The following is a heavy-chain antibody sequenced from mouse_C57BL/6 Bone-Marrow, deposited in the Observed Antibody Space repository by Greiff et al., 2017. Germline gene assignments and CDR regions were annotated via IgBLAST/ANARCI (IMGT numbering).Heavy chain of an antibody. Sequence: QVQLQQSGAELARPGASVKLSCKASGYTFTSYGISWVKQRTGQGLEWIGELYPRSGNTYYNEKFKGKATLTAAKSSSTAYMELRSLTSEDSAVYFCARSFITTLVAPCYAMDYWGQGTSVTVSS. V-gene: IGHV1-81*01. CDR3: ARSFITTLVAPCYAMDY. D-gene: IGHD1-1*01. J-gene: IGHJ4*01. CDR2: LYPRSGNT. CDR1: GYTFTSYG.